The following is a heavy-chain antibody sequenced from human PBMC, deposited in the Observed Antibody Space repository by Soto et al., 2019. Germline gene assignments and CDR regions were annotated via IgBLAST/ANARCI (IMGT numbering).Heavy chain of an antibody. D-gene: IGHD3-10*01. J-gene: IGHJ4*02. CDR2: INAGNGNT. Sequence: ASVKVSCKASGYTFTSYAMHWVRQAPGQRLEWMGWINAGNGNTKYSQKFQGRVTITRDTSASTAYMELSSLRSEDTAVYYCARVWLGAKNFDYWGQGTLVTVSS. CDR3: ARVWLGAKNFDY. V-gene: IGHV1-3*01. CDR1: GYTFTSYA.